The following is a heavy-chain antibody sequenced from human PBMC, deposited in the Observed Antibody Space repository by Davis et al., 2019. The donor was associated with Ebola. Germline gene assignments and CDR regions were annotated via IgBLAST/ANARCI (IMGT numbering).Heavy chain of an antibody. Sequence: PGGSLRLSCAASGFTFSDYYMTWIRQAPGKGLEWVSAISGSGGSTYYADSVKGRFTISRDNSKNTLYLQMNSLRAEDTAVYYCAKVRGGYFDLWGRGTPVTVSS. V-gene: IGHV3-23*01. CDR1: GFTFSDYY. CDR3: AKVRGGYFDL. CDR2: ISGSGGST. J-gene: IGHJ2*01. D-gene: IGHD3-16*01.